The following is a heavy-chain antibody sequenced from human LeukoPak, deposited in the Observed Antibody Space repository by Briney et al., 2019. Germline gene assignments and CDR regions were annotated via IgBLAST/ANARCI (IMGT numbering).Heavy chain of an antibody. V-gene: IGHV3-9*01. Sequence: GRSLRLSCAASGFTFDDYAMHWVRQAPGKGLEWVSGISWNSGSIGYADSVKGRFTISRDNAKNSLHLQMNSLRAEDTALYYCAKDRGYSYGTFDYWGQGTLVTVSS. J-gene: IGHJ4*02. CDR3: AKDRGYSYGTFDY. CDR2: ISWNSGSI. D-gene: IGHD5-18*01. CDR1: GFTFDDYA.